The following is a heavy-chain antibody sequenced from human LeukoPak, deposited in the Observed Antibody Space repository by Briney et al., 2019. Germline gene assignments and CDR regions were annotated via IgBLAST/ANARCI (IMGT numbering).Heavy chain of an antibody. D-gene: IGHD3-10*01. Sequence: GGSLRLSCAASGFTFSSYAMHWVRQAPGKGLEWVAVISYDGSNKYYADSVKGRFTISRDNSKNTLYLQMNSLRAEDTAVYYCARDRPGSGSYYRPYHDYWGQGTLVTVSS. CDR3: ARDRPGSGSYYRPYHDY. CDR2: ISYDGSNK. V-gene: IGHV3-30*07. CDR1: GFTFSSYA. J-gene: IGHJ4*02.